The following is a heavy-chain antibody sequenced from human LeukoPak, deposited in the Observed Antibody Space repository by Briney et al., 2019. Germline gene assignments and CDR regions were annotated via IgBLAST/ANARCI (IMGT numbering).Heavy chain of an antibody. Sequence: GGSLRLSCAASGFTFSSYAMSWVRQAPGKGLEWVSAISGSGGSTYYADSVKGRLTISRDNSKNTLYLQMNSLRAGDTAVYYCANSPRMYSSSRADYWGQGTLVTVSS. D-gene: IGHD6-13*01. CDR3: ANSPRMYSSSRADY. J-gene: IGHJ4*02. CDR1: GFTFSSYA. CDR2: ISGSGGST. V-gene: IGHV3-23*01.